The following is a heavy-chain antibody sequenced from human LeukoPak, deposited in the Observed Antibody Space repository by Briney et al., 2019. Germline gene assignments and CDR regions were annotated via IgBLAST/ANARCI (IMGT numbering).Heavy chain of an antibody. CDR1: GASFSNDY. CDR2: IYHNGRT. Sequence: SETLSLTCTVSGASFSNDYWSWVRQAPGEGLEWIGYIYHNGRTNYNPSLKSRITMSIDTSQKQFSLKLISVTAADTAVYYCAGAWEGIGYLAPWGGGSRVPVPS. D-gene: IGHD1-26*01. V-gene: IGHV4-59*01. J-gene: IGHJ5*02. CDR3: AGAWEGIGYLAP.